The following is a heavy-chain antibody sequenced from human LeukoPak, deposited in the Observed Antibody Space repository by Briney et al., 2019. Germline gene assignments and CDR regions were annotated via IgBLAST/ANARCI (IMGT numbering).Heavy chain of an antibody. J-gene: IGHJ3*02. CDR3: ARDWRDSSGKFPNDAFDI. V-gene: IGHV3-11*04. Sequence: PGGSLRLSCAASGFTFSDNYMSWIRQAPGKGLEWVSYISSSGSIYYADSVKGRFTISRDNAKNSLYLQMNSLRAEDTAVYYCARDWRDSSGKFPNDAFDIWGQGTMVIVSS. D-gene: IGHD3-22*01. CDR2: ISSSGSI. CDR1: GFTFSDNY.